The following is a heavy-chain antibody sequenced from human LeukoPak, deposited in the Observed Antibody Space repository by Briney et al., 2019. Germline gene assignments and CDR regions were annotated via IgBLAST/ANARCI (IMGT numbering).Heavy chain of an antibody. CDR1: GGSISSGSYY. CDR3: ARATGYDYVHI. Sequence: PSQTLSLTCSVSGGSISSGSYYWSWIRQPAGKGLEWIGRIYTSGSTNYNPSLKSRVTISVDTSKNQFSLKLSSVTAADTAVYYCARATGYDYVHIWGQGTMVTVSS. J-gene: IGHJ3*02. CDR2: IYTSGST. D-gene: IGHD3-16*01. V-gene: IGHV4-61*02.